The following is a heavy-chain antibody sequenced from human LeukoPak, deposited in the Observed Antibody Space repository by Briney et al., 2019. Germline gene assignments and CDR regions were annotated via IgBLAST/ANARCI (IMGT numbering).Heavy chain of an antibody. V-gene: IGHV4-61*02. CDR1: GGSISSGSYY. J-gene: IGHJ4*02. CDR2: IYTSGST. CDR3: ARVYSSGWYRTDY. D-gene: IGHD6-19*01. Sequence: SETLSLTCTVSGGSISSGSYYWSWIRQPAGKGLEWIGRIYTSGSTNYNPSLKSRVTISVDTSKNQFSLKLSSVTAADTAVYYCARVYSSGWYRTDYWGQGTLVTVSS.